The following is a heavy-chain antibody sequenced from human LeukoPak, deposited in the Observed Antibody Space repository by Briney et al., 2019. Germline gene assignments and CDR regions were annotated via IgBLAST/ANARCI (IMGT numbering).Heavy chain of an antibody. J-gene: IGHJ3*02. CDR1: GGSISSSSYY. CDR2: IYYSGST. Sequence: SETLSLTCTVSGGSISSSSYYWGWIRQPPGTGLEWIGSIYYSGSTYYNPSLKSRVTISVDTSKNQFSLRLSSVTAADTAVYFCARARLTTFDIWGQGTMVTVSS. CDR3: ARARLTTFDI. D-gene: IGHD2-21*02. V-gene: IGHV4-39*01.